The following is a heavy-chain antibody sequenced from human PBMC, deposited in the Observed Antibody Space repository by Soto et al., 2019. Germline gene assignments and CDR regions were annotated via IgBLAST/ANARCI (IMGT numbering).Heavy chain of an antibody. CDR2: IYYSGST. V-gene: IGHV4-31*03. CDR3: ARDKRRNFYGMDV. CDR1: GGSISSGGYY. Sequence: QVQLQEAGPGLVKPSQTLSLTCTVSGGSISSGGYYWSWIRQHPGKGLEWIGYIYYSGSTYYNPSLKSRVTISVDTSKNQFSLKLSSVTDADTAVYYCARDKRRNFYGMDVWGQGTTVTVSS. J-gene: IGHJ6*02.